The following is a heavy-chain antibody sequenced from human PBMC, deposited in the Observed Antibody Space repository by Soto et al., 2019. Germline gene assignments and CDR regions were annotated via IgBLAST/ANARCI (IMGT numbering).Heavy chain of an antibody. CDR1: GFTFSSYA. CDR3: AKPVDYDILPGYDY. D-gene: IGHD3-9*01. CDR2: ISGSGGST. J-gene: IGHJ4*02. Sequence: PGGSLRLSCAASGFTFSSYAMSWVHQAPGKGLEWVSAISGSGGSTYYADSVKGRFTISRDNSKNTLYLQMNSLRAEDTAAYYCAKPVDYDILPGYDYWGQGPLVTVFS. V-gene: IGHV3-23*01.